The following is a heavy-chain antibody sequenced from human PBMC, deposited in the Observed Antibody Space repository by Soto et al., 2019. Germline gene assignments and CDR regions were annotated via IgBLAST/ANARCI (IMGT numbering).Heavy chain of an antibody. CDR2: ISYDGSNK. J-gene: IGHJ5*02. Sequence: GGSLRLSCAASGFTFSSYGMHWVRQAPGKGLEWVAVISYDGSNKYYADSVKGRFTISRDNSKNTLYLQMNGLRAEDTAVYYCAKFAQPAARPANWFDLWGQGTLVTVSS. CDR3: AKFAQPAARPANWFDL. CDR1: GFTFSSYG. V-gene: IGHV3-30*18. D-gene: IGHD6-6*01.